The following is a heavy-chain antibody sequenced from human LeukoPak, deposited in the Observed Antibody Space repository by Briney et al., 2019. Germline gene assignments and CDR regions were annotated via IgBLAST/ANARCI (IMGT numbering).Heavy chain of an antibody. J-gene: IGHJ4*02. Sequence: GGSLRLSCAASGFTVSSNHMTWVRQAPGKGLEWVSVIYSGGSTYYTDSVKGRLIISGDNSRNTLYLQMNNLRAEDTAVYYCARAWAPAGLYFDYWGQGTLVTVSS. CDR1: GFTVSSNH. V-gene: IGHV3-53*01. CDR3: ARAWAPAGLYFDY. D-gene: IGHD6-13*01. CDR2: IYSGGST.